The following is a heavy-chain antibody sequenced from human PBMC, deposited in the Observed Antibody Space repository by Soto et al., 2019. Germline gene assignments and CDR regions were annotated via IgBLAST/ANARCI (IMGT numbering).Heavy chain of an antibody. CDR1: GFTASNFW. CDR3: TVDSMRPY. CDR2: IKRESEGGTA. J-gene: IGHJ4*02. V-gene: IGHV3-15*01. Sequence: EVQLVESGGGLVKPGGSLRLSCAASGFTASNFWMSWVRQAPGKGLEWVALIKRESEGGTADFAPPVKGRFTISRDDLKNTLYLDMNSLKTEDTAVYYCTVDSMRPYWGQGTMVTVSS.